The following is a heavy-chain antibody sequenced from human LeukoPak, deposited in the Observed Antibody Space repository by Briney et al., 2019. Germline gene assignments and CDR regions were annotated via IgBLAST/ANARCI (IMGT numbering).Heavy chain of an antibody. CDR3: ARVDSSSSWYGY. J-gene: IGHJ4*02. CDR1: GLTFSDYY. D-gene: IGHD6-13*01. V-gene: IGHV3-11*05. CDR2: ISSSSSYT. Sequence: PGGSLRLSCAASGLTFSDYYMSWIRQAPGKGLEWVSYISSSSSYTNYADSVKGRFTISRDNAKNSLYLQMNSLRAEDTAVYYCARVDSSSSWYGYWGQGTLVTVSS.